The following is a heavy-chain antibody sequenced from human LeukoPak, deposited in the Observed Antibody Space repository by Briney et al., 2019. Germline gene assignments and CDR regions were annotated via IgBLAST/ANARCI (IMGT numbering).Heavy chain of an antibody. J-gene: IGHJ4*02. Sequence: SETLSLTCTVSGYSISSGFYWGWIRQTPGKGLEWIGSIYHSGNTYYNPSLKSRVSISVDTSKNQVAPKLRSVTAADTAVYYCARARTSTWYYFDFWGQGSLVTVSS. CDR3: ARARTSTWYYFDF. V-gene: IGHV4-38-2*02. CDR2: IYHSGNT. CDR1: GYSISSGFY. D-gene: IGHD6-13*01.